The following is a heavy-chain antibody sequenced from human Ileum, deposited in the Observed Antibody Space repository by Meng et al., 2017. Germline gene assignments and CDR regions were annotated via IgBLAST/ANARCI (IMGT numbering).Heavy chain of an antibody. D-gene: IGHD2-2*01. Sequence: EAQLVESGGDLVKPGGSLRLSCAASGFTFSIAWMSWVRQSPGNGLEWVGRINDDGSTTTYADSVMGRFTISRDNARNTVDLQMSSLRAEDTAIYYCTADGGVPAASPYWGQGILVTVSS. CDR3: TADGGVPAASPY. CDR2: INDDGSTT. J-gene: IGHJ4*02. V-gene: IGHV3-74*03. CDR1: GFTFSIAW.